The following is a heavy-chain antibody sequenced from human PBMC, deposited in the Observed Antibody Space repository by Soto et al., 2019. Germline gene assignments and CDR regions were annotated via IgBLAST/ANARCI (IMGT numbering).Heavy chain of an antibody. CDR3: AKALPHTYYDFWSGYYRGPALYGMDA. V-gene: IGHV3-30*18. CDR2: ISYDGSNK. D-gene: IGHD3-3*01. CDR1: GFTFSSYG. J-gene: IGHJ6*02. Sequence: GGSLRLSCAASGFTFSSYGMHWVRQAPGKGLEWVAVISYDGSNKYYADSVKGRFTISRDNSKNTLYLQMNSLRAEDTAVYYCAKALPHTYYDFWSGYYRGPALYGMDAWGQGTTVTVSS.